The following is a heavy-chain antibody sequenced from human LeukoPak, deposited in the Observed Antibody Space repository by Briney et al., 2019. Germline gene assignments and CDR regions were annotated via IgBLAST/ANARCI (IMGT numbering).Heavy chain of an antibody. V-gene: IGHV3-30-3*01. Sequence: PGGSLRLSCAASGFTFSSYAMHWVRQAPGKGLEGVAVISYDGSNKYYADSVKGRFTISRDNSKNTLYLQMNSLRAEDTAVYYCARDRAAVAELDYWGQGTLVTVSS. J-gene: IGHJ4*02. CDR3: ARDRAAVAELDY. CDR1: GFTFSSYA. D-gene: IGHD6-19*01. CDR2: ISYDGSNK.